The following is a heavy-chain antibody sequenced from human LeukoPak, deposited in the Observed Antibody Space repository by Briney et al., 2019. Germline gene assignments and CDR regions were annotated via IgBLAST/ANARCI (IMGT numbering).Heavy chain of an antibody. CDR2: IYYSGRA. CDR1: GGSISTSSYY. CDR3: ARGNSRAGDAFDI. D-gene: IGHD4-11*01. V-gene: IGHV4-39*07. J-gene: IGHJ3*02. Sequence: SETLSLTCTVSGGSISTSSYYWGWIRQPPGKGLEWIGSIYYSGRAYYNPSLKSRVTISVETSKSQFSLKLSAVTAADTALYYCARGNSRAGDAFDIWGQGTMVTVSS.